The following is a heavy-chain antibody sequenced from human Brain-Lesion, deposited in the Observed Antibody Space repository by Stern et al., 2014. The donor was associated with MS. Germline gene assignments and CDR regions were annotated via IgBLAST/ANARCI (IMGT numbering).Heavy chain of an antibody. CDR2: IHYSGGT. CDR1: GGSISSGDNY. D-gene: IGHD4-17*01. J-gene: IGHJ4*02. Sequence: QLQLQESGPGLVKPSQTLSLTCTVSGGSISSGDNYWSWIRQPPGKGPEWIGYIHYSGGTYFKPSLKSRATISADTSKNQFSLKLNSMTAADTAVYYCARVPDYGDAFFDYWGQGILVTVSS. V-gene: IGHV4-30-4*01. CDR3: ARVPDYGDAFFDY.